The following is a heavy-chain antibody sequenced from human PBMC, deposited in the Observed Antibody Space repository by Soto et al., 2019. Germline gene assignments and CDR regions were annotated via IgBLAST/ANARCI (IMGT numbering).Heavy chain of an antibody. V-gene: IGHV3-23*01. J-gene: IGHJ4*02. CDR2: ISGSGGST. CDR1: GFTFSSYA. CDR3: AKRGEVDYYDSSGYYPFDY. D-gene: IGHD3-22*01. Sequence: GGSLRLSCAASGFTFSSYAMSWVRQAPGKGLEWVSAISGSGGSTYYADSVKGRFTISRDNSKNTLYLQMNSLRAEDTAVYYCAKRGEVDYYDSSGYYPFDYWGQGTLVTVSS.